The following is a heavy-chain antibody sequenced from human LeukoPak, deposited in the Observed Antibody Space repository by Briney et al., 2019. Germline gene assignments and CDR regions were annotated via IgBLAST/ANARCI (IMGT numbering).Heavy chain of an antibody. D-gene: IGHD3-16*01. CDR1: GFSFNGYW. CDR2: ISPSANTI. J-gene: IGHJ4*02. Sequence: GGSLRLSCGASGFSFNGYWMSWIRQAPGKGLEWISYISPSANTIYYADSVKGRFTISRDNAKNSLSLQMINLRADDTAFYYCARGHYGFDAWGQGALVIVSS. CDR3: ARGHYGFDA. V-gene: IGHV3-11*01.